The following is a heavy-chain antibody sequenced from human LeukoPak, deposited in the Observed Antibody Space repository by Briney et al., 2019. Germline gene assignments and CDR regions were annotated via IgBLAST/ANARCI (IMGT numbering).Heavy chain of an antibody. D-gene: IGHD4-23*01. CDR1: GFTFSGYA. CDR3: AKDSYGGSFDY. J-gene: IGHJ4*02. CDR2: ISGSGGNT. Sequence: GGSLRLSCAASGFTFSGYAMSWVRQAPGKGLEWVSAISGSGGNTYYADSVKGRFTISRDNSKNTLYLQKNSLRAEDTAVYYCAKDSYGGSFDYWGQGALVTVSS. V-gene: IGHV3-23*01.